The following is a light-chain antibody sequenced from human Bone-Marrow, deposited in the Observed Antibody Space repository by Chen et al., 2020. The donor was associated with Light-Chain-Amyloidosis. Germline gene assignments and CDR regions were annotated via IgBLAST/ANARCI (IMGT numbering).Light chain of an antibody. CDR3: QQYGTSPLT. V-gene: IGKV3-20*01. J-gene: IGKJ4*01. Sequence: EIVFTHHLGHLSLSPGEGANLSCRASQTISSNYLTWYQQKSGQAPRLLIYGSSSRATGIPDRFTGSGSGTDFTLTINRMEPEDFAMYYCQQYGTSPLTFGGGTKVEIK. CDR2: GSS. CDR1: QTISSNY.